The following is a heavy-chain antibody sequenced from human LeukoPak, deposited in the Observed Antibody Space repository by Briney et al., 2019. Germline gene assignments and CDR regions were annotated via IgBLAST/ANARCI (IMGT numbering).Heavy chain of an antibody. CDR3: ARKGDIAVAGLVLDH. CDR1: GYTFTSYY. V-gene: IGHV1-46*01. J-gene: IGHJ4*02. Sequence: ASVKVSCKASGYTFTSYYLHWVRQAPGQGLEWMGIINPSAGSTSYAQKFQGRVTMTRDTSTSTVYMELSSLRSEGTAVYYCARKGDIAVAGLVLDHWGQGTLVTVSS. D-gene: IGHD6-19*01. CDR2: INPSAGST.